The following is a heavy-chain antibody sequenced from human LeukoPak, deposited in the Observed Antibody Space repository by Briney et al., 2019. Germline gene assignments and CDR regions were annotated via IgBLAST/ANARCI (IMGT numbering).Heavy chain of an antibody. V-gene: IGHV4-4*07. J-gene: IGHJ4*02. CDR3: AKRIAAAGRAGQFFDY. CDR2: IYTSGST. CDR1: GGSISSYY. Sequence: SETLSLTCTVSGGSISSYYWSWIRQPAGKGLEWIGRIYTSGSTYYNPSLKSRVTISVDTSKNQFSLKLSSVTAADTAVYYCAKRIAAAGRAGQFFDYWGQGTLVTVSS. D-gene: IGHD6-13*01.